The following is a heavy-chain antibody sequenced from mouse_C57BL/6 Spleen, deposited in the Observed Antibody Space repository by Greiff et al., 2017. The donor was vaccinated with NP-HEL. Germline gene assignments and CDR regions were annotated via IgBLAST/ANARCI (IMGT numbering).Heavy chain of an antibody. D-gene: IGHD1-1*01. CDR2: INPNYGTT. J-gene: IGHJ3*01. Sequence: VQLKESGPELVKPGASVKISCKASGYSFTDYNMNWVKQSNGKSLEWIGVINPNYGTTSYNQKFKGKATLTVDQSSSTAYMQLNSLTSEDSAVYYCARFTTVVDPLFAYWGQGTLVTVSA. CDR3: ARFTTVVDPLFAY. CDR1: GYSFTDYN. V-gene: IGHV1-39*01.